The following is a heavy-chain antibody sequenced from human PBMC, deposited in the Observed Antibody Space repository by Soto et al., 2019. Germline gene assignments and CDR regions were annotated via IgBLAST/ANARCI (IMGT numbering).Heavy chain of an antibody. CDR3: ARLSGSNWYTVAY. CDR2: INHSGST. D-gene: IGHD6-13*01. Sequence: QVQLQQWGAGLLKPSETLSLTCAVYGGSFSNYYWIWVRQTPGKGLEWIGEINHSGSTSYNPSLKSRVTMSVDTSKTQFSLELISVTAADTAVYYCARLSGSNWYTVAYWGQGTLVTVSS. J-gene: IGHJ4*02. CDR1: GGSFSNYY. V-gene: IGHV4-34*01.